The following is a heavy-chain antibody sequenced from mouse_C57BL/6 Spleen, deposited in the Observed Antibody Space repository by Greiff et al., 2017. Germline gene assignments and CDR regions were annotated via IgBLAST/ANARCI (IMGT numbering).Heavy chain of an antibody. D-gene: IGHD1-1*02. CDR2: IHPSDSDT. CDR3: AMGGPSGFAY. Sequence: QVQLQQPGAELVKLGASVKVSCKASGYTFTSYWMHWVKQRPGQGLEWIGRIHPSDSDTNYNPKFKGKATLTVDKSSSTAYMQPSILTSEDSAGYYCAMGGPSGFAYWGQGTLVTVAA. CDR1: GYTFTSYW. V-gene: IGHV1-74*01. J-gene: IGHJ3*01.